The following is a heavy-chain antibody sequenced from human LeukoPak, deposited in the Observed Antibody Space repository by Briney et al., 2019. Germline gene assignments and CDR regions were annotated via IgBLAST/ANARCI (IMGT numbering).Heavy chain of an antibody. CDR1: GFTFSTYW. J-gene: IGHJ3*02. Sequence: PGGSLRLSCAASGFTFSTYWMSWVRQAPGKGLEWVSLIYSGDSTYYADSVKGRFTISRDNSNNTLYLQMNSLRAEDTAVYYCARAGPYDAFDIWGQGTMVTVSS. CDR3: ARAGPYDAFDI. V-gene: IGHV3-53*01. D-gene: IGHD2-8*02. CDR2: IYSGDST.